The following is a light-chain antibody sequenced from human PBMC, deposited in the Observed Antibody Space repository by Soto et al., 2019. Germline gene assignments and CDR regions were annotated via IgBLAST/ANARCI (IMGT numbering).Light chain of an antibody. J-gene: IGKJ2*01. CDR2: SAS. CDR1: QDINKF. CDR3: QQLKTYPYT. Sequence: IQWTQSPSSLSASVGDRVTLTCRASQDINKFLAWFQQTPGKAPKLLVYSASTLHSGVPSSFSGSGSGTDFALTISSLQPEDFATYYCQQLKTYPYTFGQGTRLDIK. V-gene: IGKV1-9*01.